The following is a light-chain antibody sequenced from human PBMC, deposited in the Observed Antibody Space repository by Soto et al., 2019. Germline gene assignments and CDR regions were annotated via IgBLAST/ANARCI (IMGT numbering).Light chain of an antibody. J-gene: IGKJ1*01. CDR2: GAS. Sequence: EIALTQSPDTLSLSPGEGATLSCRASQSVSSYLAWYQQKPGQAPRLLIYGASSRATGIPDRFSGSGSGTDFTLAISRLEPGDSAVYFCQQCDTSPWTFGQGTKVDIK. V-gene: IGKV3-20*01. CDR1: QSVSSY. CDR3: QQCDTSPWT.